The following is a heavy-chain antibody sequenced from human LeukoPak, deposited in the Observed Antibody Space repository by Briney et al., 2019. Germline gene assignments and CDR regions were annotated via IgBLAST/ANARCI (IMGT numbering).Heavy chain of an antibody. V-gene: IGHV3-11*01. CDR2: ISPGGDEV. J-gene: IGHJ4*02. CDR3: ARDDSSGYYGIDY. Sequence: GGSLRLSCAASGFIFSDYHMSWIRQAPGKGLEWVSYISPGGDEVYFADSVKGRFTISRDNAKNSLYLQMNSLRAEDTAVYYCARDDSSGYYGIDYWGQGTLVTVSS. CDR1: GFIFSDYH. D-gene: IGHD3-22*01.